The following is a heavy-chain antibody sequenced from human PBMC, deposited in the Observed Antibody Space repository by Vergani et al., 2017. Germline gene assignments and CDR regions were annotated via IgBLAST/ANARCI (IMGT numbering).Heavy chain of an antibody. CDR1: GFTVSSNY. CDR3: ARCAMTTVVNWYFDL. D-gene: IGHD4-23*01. J-gene: IGHJ2*01. V-gene: IGHV3-53*01. CDR2: IYSGGST. Sequence: EVQLVESGGGLIQPGGSLRLSCAASGFTVSSNYMSWVRQAPGKGLEWVSVIYSGGSTYSADSVKGRFTISRDNSKNTLYLQMNSLRAEDTAVYYCARCAMTTVVNWYFDLWGRGTLVTVSS.